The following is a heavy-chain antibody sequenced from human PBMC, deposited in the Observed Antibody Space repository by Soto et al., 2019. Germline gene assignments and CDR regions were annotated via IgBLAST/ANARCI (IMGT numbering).Heavy chain of an antibody. Sequence: GGSLRLSCAASGFTFSSYSMNWVRQAPGKGLEWVSSISSSSSYIYYADSVKGRFTISRDNAKNSLYLQMNSLRAEDTAVYYCARSLSYDILTGHDAFDIWGQGTMVTVSS. V-gene: IGHV3-21*01. CDR2: ISSSSSYI. CDR3: ARSLSYDILTGHDAFDI. CDR1: GFTFSSYS. J-gene: IGHJ3*02. D-gene: IGHD3-9*01.